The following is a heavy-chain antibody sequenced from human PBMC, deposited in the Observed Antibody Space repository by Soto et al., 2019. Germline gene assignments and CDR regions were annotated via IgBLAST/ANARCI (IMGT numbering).Heavy chain of an antibody. CDR3: ARQAPYYDYIWGGSNIDFLFDY. V-gene: IGHV4-39*01. Sequence: SETLSLTCTVSGGSISSSSYYWGWIRQPPGKGLEWIGSIYYSGSTYYNPSLKSRVTISVDTSKNQFSLKLSSVTAADTAVYYCARQAPYYDYIWGGSNIDFLFDYWGQGTLVTVSS. CDR1: GGSISSSSYY. D-gene: IGHD3-16*01. CDR2: IYYSGST. J-gene: IGHJ4*02.